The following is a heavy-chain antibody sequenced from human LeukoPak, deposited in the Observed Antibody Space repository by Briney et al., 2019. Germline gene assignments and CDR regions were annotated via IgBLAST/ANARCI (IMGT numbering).Heavy chain of an antibody. CDR3: ARDSRASTYCSGGSCYSGAFDI. CDR2: INWNGGST. V-gene: IGHV3-20*04. Sequence: GGSLRLSCAASGFTFDDYGMSWVRQAPGKGLEWVSGINWNGGSTGYADSVKGRFTISRDNAKNSLYLQMNSLRAEDTALYYCARDSRASTYCSGGSCYSGAFDIWGQGTMVTVSS. D-gene: IGHD2-15*01. CDR1: GFTFDDYG. J-gene: IGHJ3*02.